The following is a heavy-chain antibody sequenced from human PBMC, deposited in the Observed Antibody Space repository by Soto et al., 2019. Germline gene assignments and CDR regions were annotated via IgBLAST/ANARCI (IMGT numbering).Heavy chain of an antibody. CDR1: GFTFSSYA. Sequence: GGSLRLSCAASGFTFSSYAMHWVRQAPGKGLEWVALISYDGSDKDYADSVKGRFTISRDNSRNTLFVQMNSLRAEDTAVYYCARDYYKYYDSSGYYRSPAYWGQGTLVTVSS. V-gene: IGHV3-30-3*01. D-gene: IGHD3-22*01. CDR2: ISYDGSDK. CDR3: ARDYYKYYDSSGYYRSPAY. J-gene: IGHJ4*02.